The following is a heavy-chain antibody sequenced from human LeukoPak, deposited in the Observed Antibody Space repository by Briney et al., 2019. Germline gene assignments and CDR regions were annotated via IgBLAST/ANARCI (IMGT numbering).Heavy chain of an antibody. CDR2: IKYDGSEK. Sequence: PGGSLRLSCTASGSTFRGHWMNWVRQAPGKGLEWVAGIKYDGSEKNYVDSVKGRFTISRDNAKNSLYLQINSLRAEDTAVYYCASSNAFYMWGQGTMVTVSS. CDR1: GSTFRGHW. J-gene: IGHJ3*02. V-gene: IGHV3-7*01. D-gene: IGHD4-11*01. CDR3: ASSNAFYM.